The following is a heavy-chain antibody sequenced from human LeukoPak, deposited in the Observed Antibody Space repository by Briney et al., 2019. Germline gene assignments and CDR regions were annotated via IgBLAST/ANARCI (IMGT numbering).Heavy chain of an antibody. CDR2: IYYSGST. J-gene: IGHJ4*02. D-gene: IGHD6-13*01. Sequence: SETLSLTCTVSGGSISSHYWSWIRQPPGKGLEWIGYIYYSGSTNYNPSLKSRVTISVDTSKNQFSLKLSSVTAADTAVYYCAGDSSSSYWGQGTLVTVSS. V-gene: IGHV4-59*11. CDR1: GGSISSHY. CDR3: AGDSSSSY.